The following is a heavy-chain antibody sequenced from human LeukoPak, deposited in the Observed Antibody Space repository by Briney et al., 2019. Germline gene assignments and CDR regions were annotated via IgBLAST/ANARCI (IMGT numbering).Heavy chain of an antibody. CDR2: INSDGSST. J-gene: IGHJ4*02. V-gene: IGHV3-74*01. CDR1: GFTFGGHW. D-gene: IGHD3-10*01. Sequence: PGGSLRLSCAASGFTFGGHWMHWVRQAPGKGLVWVSRINSDGSSTTYADSVKGRFTTSRDNAKNTLYLQMNSLRADDTAVYYCAKGPWFGELLVYFDYWGQGTLVTVSS. CDR3: AKGPWFGELLVYFDY.